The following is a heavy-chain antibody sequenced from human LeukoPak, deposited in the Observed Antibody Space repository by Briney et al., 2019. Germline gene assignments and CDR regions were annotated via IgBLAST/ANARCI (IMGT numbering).Heavy chain of an antibody. CDR3: ARVRSSTSPYFDY. J-gene: IGHJ4*02. V-gene: IGHV3-11*01. CDR2: ISSSGSTI. CDR1: GFTFSDYY. Sequence: GGSLRLSCAASGFTFSDYYMSWIRQAPGKGLEWVSYISSSGSTIYYADSVKGRFTISRDNAKNSLYLQMNSLRAEDAAVYYCARVRSSTSPYFDYWGQGTLVTVPS. D-gene: IGHD2-2*01.